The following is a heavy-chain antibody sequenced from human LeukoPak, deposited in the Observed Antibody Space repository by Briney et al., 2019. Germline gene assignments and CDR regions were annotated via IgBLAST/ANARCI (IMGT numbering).Heavy chain of an antibody. V-gene: IGHV4-59*08. D-gene: IGHD5-18*01. CDR3: ARRRFSYGDNDAFDI. CDR2: IYYSGGT. CDR1: RGSLSSYY. J-gene: IGHJ3*02. Sequence: SETLSLTCTISRGSLSSYYWSWMRQSPGKGPEWIGYIYYSGGTNYNPSLKSRVTISVDRSTNQFSLKVRSVTAADTAVYYCARRRFSYGDNDAFDIWGQGTMVTVSS.